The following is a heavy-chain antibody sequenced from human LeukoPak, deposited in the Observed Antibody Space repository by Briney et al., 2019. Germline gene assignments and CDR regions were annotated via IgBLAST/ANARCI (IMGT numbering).Heavy chain of an antibody. D-gene: IGHD1-26*01. J-gene: IGHJ5*02. CDR2: IYYSGST. Sequence: PSETLSLTCTVSGGSISSYYWSWIRQPPGKGLEWIGYIYYSGSTNYNPSLKSRVTISVDTSKNQFSLKLSSVTAADTAVYYCAREEVGATSWFDPWGQGTLVTVSS. CDR1: GGSISSYY. V-gene: IGHV4-59*01. CDR3: AREEVGATSWFDP.